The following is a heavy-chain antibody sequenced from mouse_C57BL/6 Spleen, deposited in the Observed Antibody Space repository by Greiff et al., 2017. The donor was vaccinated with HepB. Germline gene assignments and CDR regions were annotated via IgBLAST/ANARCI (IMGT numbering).Heavy chain of an antibody. CDR2: IDPETGGT. CDR1: GYTFTDYE. V-gene: IGHV1-15*01. D-gene: IGHD1-1*01. CDR3: TRAIDYYGSYFDY. J-gene: IGHJ2*01. Sequence: VQLQESGAELVRPGASVTLSCKASGYTFTDYEMHWVKQTPVHGLEWIGAIDPETGGTAYNQKFKGKAILTADKSSSTAYMELRSLTSEDSAVYYCTRAIDYYGSYFDYWGQGTTLTVSS.